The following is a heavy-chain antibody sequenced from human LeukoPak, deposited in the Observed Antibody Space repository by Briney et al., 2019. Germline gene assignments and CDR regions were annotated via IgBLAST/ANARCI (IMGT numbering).Heavy chain of an antibody. Sequence: PGGSLRLSCAASGFTFSSYGMHWVRQAPGKGLEWVAFIRYDGSDKYYADSVKGRFILSRDNSRNTLSLEMNSLRAEDTAVYSCARGADGVSSNSRGWFDPWGQGTLVTVSS. CDR3: ARGADGVSSNSRGWFDP. CDR1: GFTFSSYG. D-gene: IGHD2-15*01. V-gene: IGHV3-30*02. CDR2: IRYDGSDK. J-gene: IGHJ5*02.